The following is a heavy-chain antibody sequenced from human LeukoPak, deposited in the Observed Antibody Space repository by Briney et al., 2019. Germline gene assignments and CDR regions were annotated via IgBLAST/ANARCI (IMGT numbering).Heavy chain of an antibody. V-gene: IGHV4-34*01. CDR3: ARVYSYGFSSIDY. Sequence: SETLSLTCAVHGXSLSSYYWSWIRQPPGKGLEWIGEINHSGSTNYNPFLKSRVTMSVDTSRSQVSLKLGSVTAADTAVSYCARVYSYGFSSIDYWGQGTLVTVSS. CDR1: GXSLSSYY. D-gene: IGHD5-18*01. CDR2: INHSGST. J-gene: IGHJ4*02.